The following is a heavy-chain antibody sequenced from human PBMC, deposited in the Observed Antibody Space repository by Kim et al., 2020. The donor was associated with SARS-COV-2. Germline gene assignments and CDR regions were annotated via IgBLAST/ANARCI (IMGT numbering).Heavy chain of an antibody. J-gene: IGHJ6*02. CDR3: ARGGYSYGRFRYSGMDV. CDR1: GGSFSGYY. CDR2: INHSGST. V-gene: IGHV4-34*01. D-gene: IGHD5-18*01. Sequence: ETLSLTCAVYGGSFSGYYWSWIRQPPGKGLEWIGEINHSGSTNYNPSLKSRVTISVDTSKNQFSLKLSSVTAADTAVYYCARGGYSYGRFRYSGMDVWG.